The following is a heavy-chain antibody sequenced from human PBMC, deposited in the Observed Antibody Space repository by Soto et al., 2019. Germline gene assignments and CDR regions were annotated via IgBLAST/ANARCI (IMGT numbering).Heavy chain of an antibody. CDR2: ISGSGDST. V-gene: IGHV3-23*01. J-gene: IGHJ4*02. CDR1: GFTFSTYA. CDR3: AKERSSGWSFDY. D-gene: IGHD6-19*01. Sequence: PGGSLRLSCAASGFTFSTYAMNWVRHAPGKGLEWVSGISGSGDSTYYADSVKGRFTVSRDNSKNTLYLQMNSLRAEDTAVFYCAKERSSGWSFDYWGQGTLVTVSS.